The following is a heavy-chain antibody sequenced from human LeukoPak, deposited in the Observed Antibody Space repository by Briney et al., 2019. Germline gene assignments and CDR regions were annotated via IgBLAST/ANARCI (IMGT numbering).Heavy chain of an antibody. CDR1: GYTLTELS. Sequence: ASVKVSCKVSGYTLTELSMHWVRQAPGKGLEWMGGFDPEDGETIYAQKFQGRVTMTEDTSTDTAYMELSSLRSEDTAVYYCAMPGYESIGYYSGSFDYWGHGTLVTGSS. CDR2: FDPEDGET. CDR3: AMPGYESIGYYSGSFDY. J-gene: IGHJ4*01. D-gene: IGHD3-22*01. V-gene: IGHV1-24*01.